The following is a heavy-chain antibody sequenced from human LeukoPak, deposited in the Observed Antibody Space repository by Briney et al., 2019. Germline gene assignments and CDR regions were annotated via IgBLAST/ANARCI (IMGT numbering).Heavy chain of an antibody. CDR2: IRYDGSNK. CDR1: GFTFSSYG. Sequence: GGSLRLSCAASGFTFSSYGMHWVRQAPGKGLEWVAFIRYDGSNKYSADSVKGRFTISRDNSKNTLYLQMNSLRAEDTSVYYCARGARGSGWRVFDYWGQETLVTVSS. CDR3: ARGARGSGWRVFDY. V-gene: IGHV3-30*02. J-gene: IGHJ4*02. D-gene: IGHD6-19*01.